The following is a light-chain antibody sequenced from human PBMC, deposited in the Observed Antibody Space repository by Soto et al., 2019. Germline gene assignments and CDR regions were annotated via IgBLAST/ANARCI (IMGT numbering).Light chain of an antibody. CDR2: DAS. Sequence: DIVMTQSPHSLAVSLGERATINCKSSQSVLYNSNNKNYLAWYQQKPGQAPRLLIYDASNRATGIPARFSGSGSGTDFTLTISSLEPEDFAVYYCQQRSNWITFGQGTRLEIK. J-gene: IGKJ5*01. CDR3: QQRSNWIT. CDR1: QSVLYNSNNKNY. V-gene: IGKV4-1*01.